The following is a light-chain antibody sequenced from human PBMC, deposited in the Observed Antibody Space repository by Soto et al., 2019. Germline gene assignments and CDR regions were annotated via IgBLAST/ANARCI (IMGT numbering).Light chain of an antibody. CDR1: SSSIGSNT. J-gene: IGLJ2*01. Sequence: QSVLTQPPSASATPGQRVTISCSGSSSSIGSNTVNWYKHLPGTAPKLLMHNNNQRPSGVPDRISGSKSGTSASLAISGLQSEDEADYYCAAWDDSLNGRVFGGGTKLTVL. CDR3: AAWDDSLNGRV. V-gene: IGLV1-44*01. CDR2: NNN.